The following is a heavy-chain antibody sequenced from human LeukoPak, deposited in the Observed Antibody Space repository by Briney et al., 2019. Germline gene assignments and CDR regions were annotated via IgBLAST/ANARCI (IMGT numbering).Heavy chain of an antibody. CDR3: ARYGGNVVVPAVLDY. V-gene: IGHV4-34*01. CDR2: INHSGST. J-gene: IGHJ4*02. CDR1: GGSFSGYY. Sequence: SGTLSLTCAVYGGSFSGYYWSWIRQPPGKGLEWIGEINHSGSTNYNPSLKSRVTISVDTSKNQFSLKLSSVTAADTAVYHCARYGGNVVVPAVLDYWGQGTLVTVSS. D-gene: IGHD2-2*01.